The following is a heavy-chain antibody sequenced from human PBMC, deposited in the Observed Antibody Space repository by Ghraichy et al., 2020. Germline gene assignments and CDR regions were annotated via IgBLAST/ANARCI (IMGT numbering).Heavy chain of an antibody. Sequence: GGSLRLSCEVSGFTFGSYTMNWVRQAPGKGLEWVALISNDGSKKYYADSVKGRFTTSRENYHNKLFLQMNSLSAADTAVYYCASDILTDNFNRHSDNWGQGTLVTVAS. D-gene: IGHD3-9*01. CDR3: ASDILTDNFNRHSDN. CDR2: ISNDGSKK. V-gene: IGHV3-30*04. CDR1: GFTFGSYT. J-gene: IGHJ1*01.